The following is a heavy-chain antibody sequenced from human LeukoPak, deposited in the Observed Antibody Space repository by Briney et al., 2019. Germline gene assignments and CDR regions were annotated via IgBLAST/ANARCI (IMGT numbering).Heavy chain of an antibody. V-gene: IGHV1-58*02. CDR1: GFTFTSSA. J-gene: IGHJ4*02. Sequence: TSVKVSCKASGFTFTSSAIQWVRQARGQRLEWIGWIVVGSGNTNYAQKFQERVTITRDMSTSTAYMELSSLRSEDTAVYYCAAPGYYDSSGYSIWGQGTLVTVSS. CDR3: AAPGYYDSSGYSI. D-gene: IGHD3-22*01. CDR2: IVVGSGNT.